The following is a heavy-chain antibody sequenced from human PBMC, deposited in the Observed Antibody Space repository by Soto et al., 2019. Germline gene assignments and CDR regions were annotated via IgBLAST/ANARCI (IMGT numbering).Heavy chain of an antibody. CDR1: GSSISSYY. CDR3: TRVGGYYGDYPNFDY. Sequence: PSETLSLTCTVSGSSISSYYWSWIRQPPGKGLEWIGSIYYSGSTNYNPSLKGRVIISVDSPKKQLSLRLNSVTAADTAVYYCTRVGGYYGDYPNFDYWGQGALVTVSS. D-gene: IGHD4-17*01. CDR2: IYYSGST. V-gene: IGHV4-59*01. J-gene: IGHJ4*02.